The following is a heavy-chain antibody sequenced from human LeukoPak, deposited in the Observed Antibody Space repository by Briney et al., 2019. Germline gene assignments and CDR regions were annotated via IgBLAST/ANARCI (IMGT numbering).Heavy chain of an antibody. D-gene: IGHD3-3*01. Sequence: ASVKVSCKASGYTFTGYYMHWVRQAPGQGLEWMGWINPNRGGTNYAQKFQGRVTMTRDTSISTAYMELSRLRSDDTAVYYCATRESIFGVVIGSWFDPWGQGTLVTVSS. CDR1: GYTFTGYY. CDR2: INPNRGGT. V-gene: IGHV1-2*02. J-gene: IGHJ5*02. CDR3: ATRESIFGVVIGSWFDP.